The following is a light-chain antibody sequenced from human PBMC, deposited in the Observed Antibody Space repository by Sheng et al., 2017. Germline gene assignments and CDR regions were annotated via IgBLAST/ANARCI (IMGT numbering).Light chain of an antibody. J-gene: IGKJ2*03. Sequence: EIVMTQSPATLSLSPGERATLSCRASQSVGSNLAWYQQKPGQAPRLLINGASTRATGIPDRFSGSGSGTEFTLSINSLQAEDVAVYYCQQYYTTPYSFGQGTKLEIK. V-gene: IGKV3-15*01. CDR3: QQYYTTPYS. CDR2: GAS. CDR1: QSVGSN.